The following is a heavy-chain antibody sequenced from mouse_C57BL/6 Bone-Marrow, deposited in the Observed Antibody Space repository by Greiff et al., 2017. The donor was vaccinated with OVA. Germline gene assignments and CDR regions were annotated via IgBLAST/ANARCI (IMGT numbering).Heavy chain of an antibody. V-gene: IGHV1-76*01. CDR2: IYPGSGNT. D-gene: IGHD2-3*01. CDR3: ARDDGYFFEY. Sequence: VQLQESGAEVVRPGASVKLSCKASGYTFTDHYINWVQQRPGQGLEWIAWIYPGSGNTYYNEKFKGKATLTAEKSSNTAYMQLSSLTSEDAAVYFCARDDGYFFEYWGQGTTLTVSS. J-gene: IGHJ2*01. CDR1: GYTFTDHY.